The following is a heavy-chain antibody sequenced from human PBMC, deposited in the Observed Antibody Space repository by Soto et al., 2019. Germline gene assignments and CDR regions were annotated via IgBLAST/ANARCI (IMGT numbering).Heavy chain of an antibody. CDR1: GDTDTNYV. V-gene: IGHV1-69*01. CDR3: EAEMTFGKLSVV. Sequence: QVQLVQYGAEVKKPGSSVKVSCKASGDTDTNYVISWVRQAPGQGLEWMGGIFPKFGTTYSAQKLQDRLTITADESTSTVYIQLSSLRLDDTAVYYCEAEMTFGKLSVVWGQGTTDTVSS. J-gene: IGHJ6*02. CDR2: IFPKFGTT. D-gene: IGHD3-16*02.